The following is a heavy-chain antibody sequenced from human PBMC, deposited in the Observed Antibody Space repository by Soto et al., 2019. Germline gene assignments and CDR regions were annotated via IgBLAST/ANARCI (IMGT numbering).Heavy chain of an antibody. J-gene: IGHJ4*02. CDR2: IYYSGST. Sequence: PSETLSLTCTVSGGSVSSGSYYWSWIRQPPGKGLEWIGYIYYSGSTNYNPSLKSRVTISVDTSKNQFSLKLSSVTAADTAVYYCARGPGAHDFWTRGQGTLVTVSS. V-gene: IGHV4-61*01. CDR3: ARGPGAHDFWT. D-gene: IGHD3-3*01. CDR1: GGSVSSGSYY.